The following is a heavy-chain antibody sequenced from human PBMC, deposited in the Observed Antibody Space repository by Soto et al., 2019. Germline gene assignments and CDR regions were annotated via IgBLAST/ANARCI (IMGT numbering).Heavy chain of an antibody. CDR3: AKDALAYGGNFRVDY. CDR2: ISYDGSNK. J-gene: IGHJ4*02. Sequence: QVQLVESGGGVVQPGRSLRLSCAASGFTFSSYDMHWVRQAPGKGLEWVAVISYDGSNKYYADSVKGRFTISRDNSKNTLYLQMNSLRADDTAVYYCAKDALAYGGNFRVDYWGQGTLVTVSS. CDR1: GFTFSSYD. V-gene: IGHV3-30*18. D-gene: IGHD4-17*01.